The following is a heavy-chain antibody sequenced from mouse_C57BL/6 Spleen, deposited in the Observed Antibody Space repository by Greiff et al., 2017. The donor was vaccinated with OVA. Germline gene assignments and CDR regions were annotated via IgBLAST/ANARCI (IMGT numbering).Heavy chain of an antibody. Sequence: QVQLQQPGAELVKPGASVKLSCKASGYTFTSYWMHWVKQRPGQGLEWIGMIHPNSGSTNYNEKFKSKATLTVDKSSSTAYIQLSSLTAEDSAVYYCARDLLLYPTEGYFDYWGQGTTLTVAS. CDR3: ARDLLLYPTEGYFDY. D-gene: IGHD2-12*01. J-gene: IGHJ2*01. CDR2: IHPNSGST. CDR1: GYTFTSYW. V-gene: IGHV1-64*01.